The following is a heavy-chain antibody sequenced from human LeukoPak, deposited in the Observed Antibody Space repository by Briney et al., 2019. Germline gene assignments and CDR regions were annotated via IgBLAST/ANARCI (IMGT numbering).Heavy chain of an antibody. J-gene: IGHJ2*01. Sequence: GASVKVSCKASGYTFTGYYMHWVRQAPGQGLEWMGGIIPIFGTANYAQKFQGRVTITADESTSTAYMELSSLRSEDTAVYYCARGLYAPLFDWYFDLWGRGTLVTVSS. V-gene: IGHV1-69*13. D-gene: IGHD5/OR15-5a*01. CDR2: IIPIFGTA. CDR3: ARGLYAPLFDWYFDL. CDR1: GYTFTGYY.